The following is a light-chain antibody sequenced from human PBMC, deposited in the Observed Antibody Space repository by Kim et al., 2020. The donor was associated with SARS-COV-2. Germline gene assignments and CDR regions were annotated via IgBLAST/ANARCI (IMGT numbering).Light chain of an antibody. V-gene: IGKV3-15*01. Sequence: ETVMTQSPATLSVSPGERATLSCRASQSVSRKLAWYQQKPGQAPRLLIYGASTRVTGIPARFSGSGSGTEFTLTISSLQSEDFAVYYCQQYNNWPPYTFGQGTKLEIK. CDR3: QQYNNWPPYT. J-gene: IGKJ2*01. CDR1: QSVSRK. CDR2: GAS.